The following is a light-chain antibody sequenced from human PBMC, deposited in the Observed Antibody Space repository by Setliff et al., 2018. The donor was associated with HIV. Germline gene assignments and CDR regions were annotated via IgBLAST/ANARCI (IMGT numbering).Light chain of an antibody. CDR3: CSYAGSYTLV. J-gene: IGLJ2*01. CDR1: GGDGGGYNY. V-gene: IGLV2-11*01. Sequence: QSALTQPRSVSGSPGQSVTISCSGTGGDGGGYNYVSWYQQHPGKAPKLMIYDVSKRPSGVPDRFSGSKSGNTASLTISGLQSEDEADYYCCSYAGSYTLVFGGGTKVTVL. CDR2: DVS.